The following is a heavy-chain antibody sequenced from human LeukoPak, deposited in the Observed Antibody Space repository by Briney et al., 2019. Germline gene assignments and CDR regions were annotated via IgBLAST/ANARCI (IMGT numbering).Heavy chain of an antibody. Sequence: SETLSLTCTVSGGSISSYYGSWIRQPPGKGLEWIGYIYSSGSTSYNPSLKSRVTISVDASKNQFSLNLSSVTAADTAIYYCARGEEQWLKVPGYWGQGTLVTVSS. V-gene: IGHV4-59*01. J-gene: IGHJ4*02. CDR1: GGSISSYY. D-gene: IGHD6-19*01. CDR2: IYSSGST. CDR3: ARGEEQWLKVPGY.